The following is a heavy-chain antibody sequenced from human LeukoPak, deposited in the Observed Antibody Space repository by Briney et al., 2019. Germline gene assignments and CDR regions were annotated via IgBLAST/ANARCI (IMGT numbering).Heavy chain of an antibody. D-gene: IGHD3-3*01. J-gene: IGHJ5*02. CDR1: GDSFSINSAA. Sequence: SQTLSLSCAISGDSFSINSAALNWIRQSPSRGLEWLGRTYYRSNWYNDYAVSVKSRIPINPDTSKNQFSLQLNSVTPKDTAVYYCARGEIFGVVIPNWFDPWGQGTLVTVSS. CDR2: TYYRSNWYN. V-gene: IGHV6-1*01. CDR3: ARGEIFGVVIPNWFDP.